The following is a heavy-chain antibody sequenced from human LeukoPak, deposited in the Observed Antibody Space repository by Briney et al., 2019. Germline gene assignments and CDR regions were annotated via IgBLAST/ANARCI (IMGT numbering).Heavy chain of an antibody. CDR2: IYSGGST. CDR1: GFTVSSNY. V-gene: IGHV3-53*01. CDR3: ARDRGYYDSRGAFDI. D-gene: IGHD3-22*01. Sequence: PGGSLRLSCAASGFTVSSNYMSWVRQAPGKGLEWVSVIYSGGSTYYADSVKGRFTISRDNSKNTLYLQMNSLRAEDTAVYYCARDRGYYDSRGAFDIWGQGTMVTVSS. J-gene: IGHJ3*02.